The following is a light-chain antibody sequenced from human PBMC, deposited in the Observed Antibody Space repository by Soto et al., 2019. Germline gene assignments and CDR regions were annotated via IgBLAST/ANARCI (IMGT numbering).Light chain of an antibody. CDR3: QQTLSVPRT. Sequence: EIVMTQSPATLSVSPGERATLSCRASQSVSSNLAWYQQKPGQAPRLLIYGASTRATGIPARFSGSTTGTDFTLTISSLQPEDCATYYCQQTLSVPRTFGLGTKVEIK. CDR2: GAS. V-gene: IGKV3-15*01. J-gene: IGKJ1*01. CDR1: QSVSSN.